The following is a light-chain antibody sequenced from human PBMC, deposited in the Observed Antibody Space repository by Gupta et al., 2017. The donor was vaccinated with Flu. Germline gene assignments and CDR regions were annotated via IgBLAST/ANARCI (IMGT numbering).Light chain of an antibody. J-gene: IGKJ1*01. CDR1: QSVDSSH. Sequence: EIVLKQYPGTLSLSPGEGATLSCRASQSVDSSHLAWYQHKPGQPPRLLILGVSTRAAEIPDKFSGSGSGTDFTLTISRLGPEDFALYYCHQYDSWTFGQGTRVEIK. V-gene: IGKV3-20*01. CDR2: GVS. CDR3: HQYDSWT.